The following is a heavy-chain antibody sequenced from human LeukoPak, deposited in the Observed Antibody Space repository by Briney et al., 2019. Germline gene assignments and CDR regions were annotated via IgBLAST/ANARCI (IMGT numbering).Heavy chain of an antibody. CDR3: AKGIAAAGY. J-gene: IGHJ4*02. CDR2: MSGSGGTT. D-gene: IGHD6-13*01. CDR1: GFTFSSYA. Sequence: GGSLRLSCAASGFTFSSYAMNWVRQAPGKGLEWVSAMSGSGGTTYYADSVKGRFTISRDNSKNTLYLQMNSLRAEDTAVYYCAKGIAAAGYWGQGTLVTVSS. V-gene: IGHV3-23*01.